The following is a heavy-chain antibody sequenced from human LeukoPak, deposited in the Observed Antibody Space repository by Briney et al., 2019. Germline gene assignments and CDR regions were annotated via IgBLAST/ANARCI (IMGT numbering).Heavy chain of an antibody. Sequence: GGSLRLSCAASGFTFSSYAMHWVRQAPGKGLEWVAVISYDGSNKYYADSVKGRFTISRDNFKNTLYLQMNSLRAEDTAVYYCAREDYDSSGYYYILDYWGQGTLVTISS. CDR2: ISYDGSNK. CDR1: GFTFSSYA. CDR3: AREDYDSSGYYYILDY. V-gene: IGHV3-30-3*01. J-gene: IGHJ4*02. D-gene: IGHD3-22*01.